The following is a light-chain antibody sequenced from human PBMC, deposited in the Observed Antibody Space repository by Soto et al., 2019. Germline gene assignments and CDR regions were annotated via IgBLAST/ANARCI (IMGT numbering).Light chain of an antibody. CDR1: QTVSGN. V-gene: IGKV3-15*01. CDR3: QQYNSYSRT. CDR2: GAS. Sequence: EIMLSLSPATVSVSPGERATLSCRASQTVSGNLAWYQQKPGQAPRLLIYGASTRATGIPARFSGSGSGTEFTLTISSLQPDDFATYYCQQYNSYSRTFGQGTKVDIK. J-gene: IGKJ1*01.